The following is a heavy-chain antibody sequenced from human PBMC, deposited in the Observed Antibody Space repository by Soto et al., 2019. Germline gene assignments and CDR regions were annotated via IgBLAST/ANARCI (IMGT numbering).Heavy chain of an antibody. CDR3: TSSYYDSSPYYYYGMDV. CDR1: GRSVSSVDYY. D-gene: IGHD3-22*01. V-gene: IGHV4-31*01. J-gene: IGHJ6*02. Sequence: QVQLQESGPGLVKPSQTLSLTCTVSGRSVSSVDYYWSWIRQHPGKGLEWIGYISYSGRTYYNSSLMSLVTLSAATSTNQFPLKLRSVTAADTAVYYCTSSYYDSSPYYYYGMDVWGRGTTVTVSS. CDR2: ISYSGRT.